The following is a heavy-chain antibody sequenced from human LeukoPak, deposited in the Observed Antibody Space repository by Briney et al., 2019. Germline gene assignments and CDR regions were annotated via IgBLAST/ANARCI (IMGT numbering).Heavy chain of an antibody. J-gene: IGHJ3*02. D-gene: IGHD4/OR15-4a*01. CDR1: GYSFPIYW. Sequence: KSGESLKISCKGSGYSFPIYWIAWVRQMPGKGLEWMGIIYPGDSNIRYSPSFQGQVTISADKSVTTAYLQWSSLKASDTAMYFCARLNGGANLLGDSLDIWGQGTMGSVSS. CDR3: ARLNGGANLLGDSLDI. CDR2: IYPGDSNI. V-gene: IGHV5-51*01.